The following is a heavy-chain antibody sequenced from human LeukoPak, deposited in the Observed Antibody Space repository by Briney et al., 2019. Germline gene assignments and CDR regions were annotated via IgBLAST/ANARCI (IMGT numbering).Heavy chain of an antibody. CDR2: IITNFGTT. J-gene: IGHJ4*02. D-gene: IGHD3-3*01. CDR1: GGTFSNYA. Sequence: SVKVSCKASGGTFSNYAISWVRQAPGQGLEWMGGIITNFGTTNYAQKYQGRVTITADESTSTVYMELGSLRSEDTAVYYCARPRTYYDFWRGYPPFDYWGQGTLVTVSS. V-gene: IGHV1-69*01. CDR3: ARPRTYYDFWRGYPPFDY.